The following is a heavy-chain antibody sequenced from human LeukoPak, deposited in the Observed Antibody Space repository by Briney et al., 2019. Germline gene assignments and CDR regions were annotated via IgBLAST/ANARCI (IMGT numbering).Heavy chain of an antibody. V-gene: IGHV4-4*07. Sequence: SETLSLTCTVSGGSISTYYWSCIPEPAGKGLEWIGRIYASGNTNYNPSLKIRVTMSLDTSKNQFSLKLTSVTAADTAVYYCAREYSSSSGKNAFDIWGQGTMVTVSS. D-gene: IGHD6-6*01. J-gene: IGHJ3*02. CDR3: AREYSSSSGKNAFDI. CDR1: GGSISTYY. CDR2: IYASGNT.